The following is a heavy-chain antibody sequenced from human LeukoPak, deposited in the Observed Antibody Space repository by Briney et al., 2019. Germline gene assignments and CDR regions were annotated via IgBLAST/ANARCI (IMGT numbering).Heavy chain of an antibody. J-gene: IGHJ4*02. V-gene: IGHV3-7*01. CDR3: ARGSRDNSGYRYYFDC. CDR2: IQQHGSVK. D-gene: IGHD3-22*01. Sequence: GGSLRLSCAASGFTFSSYWMSWVRQAPGKGLEWVANIQQHGSVKYYVDSAKGRFTISRDNGENSMFLEMNSLRADDTAVYYCARGSRDNSGYRYYFDCWGQGTLVTVSS. CDR1: GFTFSSYW.